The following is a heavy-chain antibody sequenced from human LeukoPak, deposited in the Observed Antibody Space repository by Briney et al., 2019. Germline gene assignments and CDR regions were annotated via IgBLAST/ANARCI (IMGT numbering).Heavy chain of an antibody. Sequence: GGSLRLSCAASGLTFSNYAMSWVRQAPGKGLEWVSAISGNSGTTYYADSVKGRFTISRDNSRNTLYLQMNSLRAEDTALYYCANGYSEGRYCSSSSCALWNWGQGTLVTVS. J-gene: IGHJ4*02. D-gene: IGHD2-2*01. CDR3: ANGYSEGRYCSSSSCALWN. CDR2: ISGNSGTT. CDR1: GLTFSNYA. V-gene: IGHV3-23*01.